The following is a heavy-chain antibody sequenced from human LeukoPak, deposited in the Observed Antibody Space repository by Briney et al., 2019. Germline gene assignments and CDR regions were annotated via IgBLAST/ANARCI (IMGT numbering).Heavy chain of an antibody. D-gene: IGHD5-18*01. CDR3: AGVDAAMPDAFDI. CDR2: IGTAGDI. V-gene: IGHV3-13*01. Sequence: RGSLRLSCAASGFTFSNYDMHWVRQATGKGLEWVSGIGTAGDIYYPGSVKGRFTISRENAKNSLYLQMNSLRAEDTAVYYCAGVDAAMPDAFDIWGQGTTVTVSS. J-gene: IGHJ3*02. CDR1: GFTFSNYD.